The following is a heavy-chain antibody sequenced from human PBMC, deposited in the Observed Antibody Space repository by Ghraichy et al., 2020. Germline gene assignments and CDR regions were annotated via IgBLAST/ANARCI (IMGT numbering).Heavy chain of an antibody. D-gene: IGHD6-19*01. J-gene: IGHJ2*01. CDR2: ISSSSGYI. V-gene: IGHV3-21*01. CDR1: GFTFSTCS. CDR3: ARIALSGTWYFDL. Sequence: GGSLRLSCAASGFTFSTCSMVWVRQAPGKGLEWVSSISSSSGYIYYADSVKGRFTISRDNAKNSLYLQMNSLRAEDTAVYSCARIALSGTWYFDLWGRGTLGTVSS.